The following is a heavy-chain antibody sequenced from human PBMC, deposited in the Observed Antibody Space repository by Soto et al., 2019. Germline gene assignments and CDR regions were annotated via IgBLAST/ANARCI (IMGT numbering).Heavy chain of an antibody. Sequence: GGSLRLSCAGSGFALSDYYMNWIRQAPGKGLEWVAYITSSATTIFYADSVKGRFTISRDNAKNSLYLQMSSVTTADTAVYYCARLGAFYSSSWNYYYYGMDVWGQGTTVTVSS. CDR2: ITSSATTI. CDR3: ARLGAFYSSSWNYYYYGMDV. J-gene: IGHJ6*02. V-gene: IGHV3-11*04. CDR1: GFALSDYY. D-gene: IGHD6-13*01.